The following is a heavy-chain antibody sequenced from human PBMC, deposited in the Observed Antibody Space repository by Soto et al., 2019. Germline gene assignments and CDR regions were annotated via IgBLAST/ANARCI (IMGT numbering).Heavy chain of an antibody. D-gene: IGHD5-18*01. V-gene: IGHV3-23*01. CDR1: GFTFSSYA. CDR3: AKAERGYSYGYDY. J-gene: IGHJ4*02. Sequence: GGSLRLSCAASGFTFSSYAMSWVRQAPGKGLEWVSAISGSGGSTYYADSVKGRFTISRDNSKNTLCLRMNSLRAEDTAVYYWAKAERGYSYGYDYWGQGTLVTVS. CDR2: ISGSGGST.